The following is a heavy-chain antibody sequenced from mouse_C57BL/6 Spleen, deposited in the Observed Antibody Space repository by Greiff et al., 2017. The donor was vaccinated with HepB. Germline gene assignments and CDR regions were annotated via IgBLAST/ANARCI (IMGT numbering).Heavy chain of an antibody. Sequence: EVQLQQSGPELVKPGASVKISCKASGYTFTDYYMNWVKQSHGKSLEWIGDINPNNGGTSYNQKFKGKATLTVDKSSSTAYMELRSLTSEDSAVYYCAREDGSSYGEDYWGQGTTLTVSS. D-gene: IGHD1-1*01. CDR3: AREDGSSYGEDY. CDR2: INPNNGGT. CDR1: GYTFTDYY. V-gene: IGHV1-26*01. J-gene: IGHJ2*01.